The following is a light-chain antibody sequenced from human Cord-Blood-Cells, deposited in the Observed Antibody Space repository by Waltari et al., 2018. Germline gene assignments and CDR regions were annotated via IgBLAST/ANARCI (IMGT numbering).Light chain of an antibody. J-gene: IGKJ1*01. Sequence: EIVMTQSPATLSVSPGERSTLSCRSSKSVSSNLAWFQQKPGQAHRLLLYGTSTRATDIPTRFSGSRSGTEFTLTISRLQSEDFAVYYCQQYNNWPRKFGQGTKVEIK. V-gene: IGKV3-15*01. CDR2: GTS. CDR3: QQYNNWPRK. CDR1: KSVSSN.